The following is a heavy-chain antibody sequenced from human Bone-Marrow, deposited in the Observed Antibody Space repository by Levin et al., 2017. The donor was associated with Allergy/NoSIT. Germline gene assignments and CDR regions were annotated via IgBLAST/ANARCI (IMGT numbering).Heavy chain of an antibody. CDR3: ARTEGFNWFDP. CDR2: ISSTGDII. J-gene: IGHJ5*02. CDR1: GFTFSMSS. V-gene: IGHV3-48*03. Sequence: RTGGSLRLSCAASGFTFSMSSMNWVRQAPGKGLEWISYISSTGDIIYYADSVQGRFTISRDNANNSLYLQMNSLRVEDTALYYCARTEGFNWFDPWGQGALVTVSS.